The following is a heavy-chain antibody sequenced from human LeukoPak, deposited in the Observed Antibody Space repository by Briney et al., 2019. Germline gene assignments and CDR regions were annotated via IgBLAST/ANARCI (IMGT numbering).Heavy chain of an antibody. J-gene: IGHJ5*02. Sequence: GRSLRLSCAASGFTFDDYAMHWVRQAPGKGLEWVSGISWNSGSIGYADSVKGRFTISRDNAKNSLYLQMNSLRAEDTALYYCAKGYSSSWTNWFDPWGQGTLVTVSS. CDR3: AKGYSSSWTNWFDP. CDR1: GFTFDDYA. D-gene: IGHD6-13*01. CDR2: ISWNSGSI. V-gene: IGHV3-9*01.